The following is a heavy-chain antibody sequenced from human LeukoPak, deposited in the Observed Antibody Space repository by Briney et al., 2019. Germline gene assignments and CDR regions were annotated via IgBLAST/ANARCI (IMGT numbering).Heavy chain of an antibody. CDR3: SRDFGEPTGYYMDV. V-gene: IGHV1-2*02. D-gene: IGHD3-3*01. J-gene: IGHJ6*03. Sequence: ASVKVSFKASGYPFTGYYMHWVRQAPGQGLEWMGWINPNSGDTNYSQKFQGRVTMTRDTSISTAYMELSSLRSDDTAVYYCSRDFGEPTGYYMDVWGKGTTVTVSS. CDR2: INPNSGDT. CDR1: GYPFTGYY.